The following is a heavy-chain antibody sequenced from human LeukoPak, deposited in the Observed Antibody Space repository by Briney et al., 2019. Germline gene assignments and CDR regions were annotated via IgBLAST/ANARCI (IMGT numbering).Heavy chain of an antibody. D-gene: IGHD2-15*01. CDR3: ARGYCSGGSCYRYFDY. J-gene: IGHJ4*02. V-gene: IGHV4-4*02. CDR2: IHHSGSA. Sequence: SETLSLTCAVSGGSISSSNWWSWVRQAPGRGLEWIGEIHHSGSANYNPSLMSRVTISVDKSTNQFSLKLSSVTAADTAEYYCARGYCSGGSCYRYFDYWGQGTLVTVSS. CDR1: GGSISSSNW.